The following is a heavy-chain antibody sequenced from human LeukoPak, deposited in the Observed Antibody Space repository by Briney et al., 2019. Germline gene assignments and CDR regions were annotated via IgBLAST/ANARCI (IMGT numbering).Heavy chain of an antibody. CDR2: LYYTGNT. Sequence: SETLSLTCTFSGDSSNGPSYYWRCIRQPPGKGLEWIGSLYYTGNTYYNPSLESRVTVSVDTSNQFSIRLRSVTAADTDLSYCARHEVFWYVDSADDLWSNWFEPWGEGTLVTVSS. CDR3: ARHEVFWYVDSADDLWSNWFEP. V-gene: IGHV4-39*01. CDR1: GDSSNGPSYY. D-gene: IGHD3-22*01. J-gene: IGHJ5*02.